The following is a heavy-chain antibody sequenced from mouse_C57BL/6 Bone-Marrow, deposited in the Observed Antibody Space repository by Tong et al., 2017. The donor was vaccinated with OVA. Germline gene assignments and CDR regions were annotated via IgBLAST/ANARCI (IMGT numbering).Heavy chain of an antibody. J-gene: IGHJ4*01. Sequence: EVQLQESGGGLVQPGESLKLSCESNEYEFPSHDMSWVRKTPEKRLELVAAINSDGGSTYYPDTMEKRFIISRDNTKKTLDLQMSSLRSEDTALYYCARRGYDGGYDYAMDYWGQGTSVTVSS. CDR3: ARRGYDGGYDYAMDY. V-gene: IGHV5-2*01. D-gene: IGHD2-2*01. CDR1: EYEFPSHD. CDR2: INSDGGST.